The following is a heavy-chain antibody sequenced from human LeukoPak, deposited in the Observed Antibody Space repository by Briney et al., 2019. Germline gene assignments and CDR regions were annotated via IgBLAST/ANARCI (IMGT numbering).Heavy chain of an antibody. Sequence: GGSLRLSCAASGLSVSNSYISWVRQAPGKGLEWVSVIYSGGSTYYADSVKGRFTISRDNAKNSLYLQMNSLRAEDTAVYYCAGGGAVADYWGQGTLVTVSS. D-gene: IGHD6-19*01. CDR3: AGGGAVADY. CDR1: GLSVSNSY. J-gene: IGHJ4*02. V-gene: IGHV3-66*01. CDR2: IYSGGST.